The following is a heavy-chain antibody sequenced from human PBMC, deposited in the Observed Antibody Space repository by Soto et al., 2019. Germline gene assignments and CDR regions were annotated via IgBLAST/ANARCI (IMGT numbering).Heavy chain of an antibody. Sequence: PGGSLRLSCAASGFAFTNAWMTWVRQAPGKALEWVGRIRSQIDGGTTDYAGPVKGRFTISRDDSKNTLYLQMKSLKLEDTAVYYCTTVAYGEYVSDYWGQGTLVTVLL. V-gene: IGHV3-15*01. D-gene: IGHD4-17*01. CDR2: IRSQIDGGTT. J-gene: IGHJ4*02. CDR3: TTVAYGEYVSDY. CDR1: GFAFTNAW.